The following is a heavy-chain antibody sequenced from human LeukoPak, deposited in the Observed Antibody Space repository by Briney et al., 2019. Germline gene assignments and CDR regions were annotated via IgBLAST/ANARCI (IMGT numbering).Heavy chain of an antibody. J-gene: IGHJ4*02. Sequence: GGSLRLSCAASGFTVSSNYMSWVRQAPGKGLEWVSVIYSGGSTYYADSVKGRFTISRDNSKNTLYLQMNSLRAEDTAIYYCAKRGTSGSYYFDCWGQGTLVTVSS. D-gene: IGHD5-12*01. CDR2: IYSGGST. V-gene: IGHV3-66*01. CDR1: GFTVSSNY. CDR3: AKRGTSGSYYFDC.